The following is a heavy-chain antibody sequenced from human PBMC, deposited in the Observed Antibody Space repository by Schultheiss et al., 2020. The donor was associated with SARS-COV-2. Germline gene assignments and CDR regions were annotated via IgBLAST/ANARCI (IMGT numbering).Heavy chain of an antibody. CDR3: AGDNGDP. CDR2: ISWNSGSI. CDR1: GFTFDDYA. J-gene: IGHJ5*02. V-gene: IGHV3-9*01. Sequence: GGSLRLSCAASGFTFDDYAMHWVRQAPGKGLEWVSGISWNSGSIGYADSVKGRFTISRDNAKNSLYLQMNSLRAEDTAVYYCAGDNGDPWGQGTLVTVSS.